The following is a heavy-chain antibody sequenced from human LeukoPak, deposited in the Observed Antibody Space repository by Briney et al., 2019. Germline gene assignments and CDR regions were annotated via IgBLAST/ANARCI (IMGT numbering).Heavy chain of an antibody. J-gene: IGHJ4*02. CDR3: ARGAEMATIWRAWLDY. CDR1: GFTFSSYA. Sequence: PGGSLRLSCAASGFTFSSYAMHWVRQAPGKGLEYVSAISSNGGSTYYANSVKGRFTISRDNSKNTLFLQMGSLRAEDMAVYYCARGAEMATIWRAWLDYWGQGTLVTVSS. CDR2: ISSNGGST. V-gene: IGHV3-64*01. D-gene: IGHD5-24*01.